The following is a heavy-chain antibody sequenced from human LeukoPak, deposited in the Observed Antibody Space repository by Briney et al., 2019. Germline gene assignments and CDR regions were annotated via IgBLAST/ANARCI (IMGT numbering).Heavy chain of an antibody. V-gene: IGHV3-48*02. D-gene: IGHD5-18*01. Sequence: GGSLRPSCAASGFTFSSYSMNWVRQAPGKGLEWVAYISSSSNTMFYADSVKGRFTISRDNARNSLYLQMNSLRDEDTAVYYCARDRGPGYSYGVLDYWGQGTLVTVSS. CDR3: ARDRGPGYSYGVLDY. J-gene: IGHJ4*02. CDR1: GFTFSSYS. CDR2: ISSSSNTM.